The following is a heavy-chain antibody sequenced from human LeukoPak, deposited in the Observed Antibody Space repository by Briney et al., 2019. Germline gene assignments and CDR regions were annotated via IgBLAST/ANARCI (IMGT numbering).Heavy chain of an antibody. CDR3: ARDPDIVVVPAAMNFDY. CDR2: IWYDGSNK. J-gene: IGHJ4*02. D-gene: IGHD2-2*01. CDR1: GFTFSSYG. V-gene: IGHV3-33*08. Sequence: GGSLRLSCAASGFTFSSYGMPWVRQAPGKGLEWVAVIWYDGSNKYYADSVKGRFTISRDNSKNTLYLQMNSLRAEDTAVYYCARDPDIVVVPAAMNFDYWGQGTLVTVSS.